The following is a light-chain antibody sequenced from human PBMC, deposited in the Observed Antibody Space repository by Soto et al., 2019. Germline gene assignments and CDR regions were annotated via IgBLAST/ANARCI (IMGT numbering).Light chain of an antibody. J-gene: IGKJ1*01. CDR3: MQGSHWPWT. CDR2: KVS. CDR1: QILLYSDGNTY. V-gene: IGKV2-30*01. Sequence: DAVMTQSQVSLPVALGHQSSISGRSSQILLYSDGNTYLNWFQQRTGQSTRRIISKVSNRESGVPERLSGSGSGNHFTMKISRVEAEDVGVYYCMQGSHWPWTLGQGTKVDIK.